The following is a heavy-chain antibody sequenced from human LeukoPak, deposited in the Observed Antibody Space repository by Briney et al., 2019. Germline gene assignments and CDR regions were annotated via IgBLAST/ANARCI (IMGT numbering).Heavy chain of an antibody. Sequence: GGSLRLSCAASGFTVSSNYMSWVRQAPGKGLEWVSIIYSGGSTYYADSVKGRFTISRDSSKNTLYLQMNSLRAEDTAVYYCARGEDSSGYSDAFDIWGQGTMVTVSS. D-gene: IGHD3-22*01. CDR2: IYSGGST. J-gene: IGHJ3*02. V-gene: IGHV3-53*01. CDR1: GFTVSSNY. CDR3: ARGEDSSGYSDAFDI.